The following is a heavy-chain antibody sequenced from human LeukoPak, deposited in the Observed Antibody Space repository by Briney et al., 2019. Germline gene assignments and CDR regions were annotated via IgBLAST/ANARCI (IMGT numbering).Heavy chain of an antibody. CDR3: AKGGAPYDFWSGYSDY. CDR2: ISGSGGST. CDR1: GFTFSSYA. J-gene: IGHJ4*02. V-gene: IGHV3-23*01. Sequence: GGSLRLSCAASGFTFSSYAMSWVRQAPGKGREWVSAISGSGGSTYYADFVRGRFTICRDTSKNTLYLQMNRLRAEDTAVYYRAKGGAPYDFWSGYSDYWGQGSLVTVYS. D-gene: IGHD3-3*01.